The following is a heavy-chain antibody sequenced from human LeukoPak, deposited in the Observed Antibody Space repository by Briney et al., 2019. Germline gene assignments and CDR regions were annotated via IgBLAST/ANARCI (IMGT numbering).Heavy chain of an antibody. CDR3: HCGGGRWYYYYMDV. D-gene: IGHD2-21*01. Sequence: GGSLRLSCAASGLIFRNYWMSWVRQAPGKGLEWVGFVRSKAYGGTTEYAASVKGRFTISRDDSKSIAYLQMNSLKTEDTAVYYCHCGGGRWYYYYMDVWGKGTTVTVSS. CDR2: VRSKAYGGTT. CDR1: GLIFRNYW. V-gene: IGHV3-49*02. J-gene: IGHJ6*03.